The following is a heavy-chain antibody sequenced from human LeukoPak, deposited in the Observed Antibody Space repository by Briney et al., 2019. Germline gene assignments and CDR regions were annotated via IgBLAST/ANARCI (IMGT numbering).Heavy chain of an antibody. V-gene: IGHV4-61*02. Sequence: SETLSLTCTVSGGSISSATYYWSWIRQPAGKGLEWIGRIYTGGSTNYNPSLKSRVTISVDTSKNQFSLKLSSVTAADTAVYYCARSDYYGSGSYYTNPDYWGQGTLVTVSS. CDR2: IYTGGST. CDR3: ARSDYYGSGSYYTNPDY. D-gene: IGHD3-10*01. J-gene: IGHJ4*02. CDR1: GGSISSATYY.